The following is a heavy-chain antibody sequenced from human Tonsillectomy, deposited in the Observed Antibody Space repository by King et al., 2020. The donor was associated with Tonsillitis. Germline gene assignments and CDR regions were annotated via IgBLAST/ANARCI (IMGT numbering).Heavy chain of an antibody. V-gene: IGHV1-18*04. CDR3: ARDSPYDSSGFYYGIYGAFDV. CDR2: ISAYNGNR. CDR1: GYTFTSYS. D-gene: IGHD3-22*01. Sequence: VQLVESGAEVKKPGTSVKVSCKASGYTFTSYSISWVRQAPGQGLEWMGWISAYNGNRKYAEKVQDRVTLTTDTSTSTAYMELTSLRSDDTAVYYCARDSPYDSSGFYYGIYGAFDVWGQGTKVTVSS. J-gene: IGHJ3*01.